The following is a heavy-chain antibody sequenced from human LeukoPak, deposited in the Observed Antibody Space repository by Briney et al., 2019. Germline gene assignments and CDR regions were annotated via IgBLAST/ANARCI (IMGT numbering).Heavy chain of an antibody. D-gene: IGHD2-15*01. V-gene: IGHV1-46*01. CDR2: INPSGGST. CDR1: GYTYTSYY. CDR3: ARGSPVAASY. Sequence: ASVKVSCKASGYTYTSYYMHWVRQAPGQGLEWMGIINPSGGSTSYAQKFQGRVTMTRDTSTSTVYTELSSLGSEDTAVYYCARGSPVAASYWGQGTLVTVSS. J-gene: IGHJ4*02.